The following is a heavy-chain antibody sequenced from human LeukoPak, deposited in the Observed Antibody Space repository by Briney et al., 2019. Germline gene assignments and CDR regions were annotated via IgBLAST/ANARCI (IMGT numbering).Heavy chain of an antibody. CDR3: AKDVGYCSGGSCRDY. V-gene: IGHV3-30*18. J-gene: IGHJ4*02. Sequence: GGSLRLSCAASGFTFSSYGMHWVRQAPGKGLEGVAVISYEGSNKYYAASVKGRFTISRDNSKNTLYLQMNSLRAEDTAVYYCAKDVGYCSGGSCRDYWGQGTLVTVSS. D-gene: IGHD2-15*01. CDR2: ISYEGSNK. CDR1: GFTFSSYG.